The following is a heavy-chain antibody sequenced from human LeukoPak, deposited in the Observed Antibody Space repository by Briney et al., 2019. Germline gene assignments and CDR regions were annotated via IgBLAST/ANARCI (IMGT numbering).Heavy chain of an antibody. J-gene: IGHJ2*01. D-gene: IGHD4-17*01. V-gene: IGHV3-21*06. CDR2: ISSRSRDV. CDR1: GFIFSSYN. CDR3: ASTIVTTVYPPGWYFDL. Sequence: TGGSLRLSCVASGFIFSSYNMNWVRQVPGKGLEWVSSISSRSRDVYYADSVEGRFTISRDNTKSSLFLQMDSLRAEDTAVYYCASTIVTTVYPPGWYFDLWGRGTQVTVSS.